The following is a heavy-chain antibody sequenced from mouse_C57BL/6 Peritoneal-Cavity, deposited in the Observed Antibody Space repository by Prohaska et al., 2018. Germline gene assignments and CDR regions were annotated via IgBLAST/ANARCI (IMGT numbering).Heavy chain of an antibody. Sequence: QVQLQQPGAELVKPGASVKLSCKASGYTFTSYWMQWVKQRPGQGLEWIGEIDPSDSYTNYKKKFKGKATLTVDTSSSTAYMQLSSLTSEDSAVYYCASYPFAYWGQGNLVTVSA. V-gene: IGHV1-50*01. J-gene: IGHJ3*01. CDR3: ASYPFAY. CDR2: IDPSDSYT. CDR1: GYTFTSYW.